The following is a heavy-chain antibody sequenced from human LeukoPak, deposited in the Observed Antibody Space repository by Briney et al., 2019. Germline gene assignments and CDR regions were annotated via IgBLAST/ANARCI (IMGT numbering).Heavy chain of an antibody. V-gene: IGHV3-21*01. D-gene: IGHD5-18*01. CDR1: GFTFSSYS. CDR2: ISSSSSYI. CDR3: ARVSPAGGYSYGPGGY. Sequence: GGSLRLSCAASGFTFSSYSMSWVRQAPGKGLEWVSSISSSSSYIYYADSVKGRFTISRDNAKNSLYLQMISLRAEDTAVYYCARVSPAGGYSYGPGGYWGQGTLVTVSS. J-gene: IGHJ4*02.